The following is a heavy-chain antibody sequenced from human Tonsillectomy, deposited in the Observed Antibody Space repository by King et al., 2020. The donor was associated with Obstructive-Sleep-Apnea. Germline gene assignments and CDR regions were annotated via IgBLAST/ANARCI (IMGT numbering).Heavy chain of an antibody. Sequence: VQLVESGGGVVQPGRSLRLSCAASGFSFSTYGMHWVRQAPGKGLDWVASISYDGSNKYFADSVRGRFTISRDNSKNTVYLQMNSLSAEDTAVYYCATDGGTHCFVKNYVFDYWGQGTLVTVSS. D-gene: IGHD1-7*01. J-gene: IGHJ4*02. CDR2: ISYDGSNK. CDR3: ATDGGTHCFVKNYVFDY. CDR1: GFSFSTYG. V-gene: IGHV3-30*03.